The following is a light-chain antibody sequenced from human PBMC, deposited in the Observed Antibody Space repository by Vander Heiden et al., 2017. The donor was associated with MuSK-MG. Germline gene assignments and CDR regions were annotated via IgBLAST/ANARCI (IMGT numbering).Light chain of an antibody. CDR2: DNS. CDR3: GTWDSSLSAV. CDR1: SSNIGNNY. J-gene: IGLJ2*01. V-gene: IGLV1-51*01. Sequence: QSVLTQPPSVSAAPGQTVTIPCSGGSSNIGNNYVSWYQQFPGTAPKLLIYDNSQRPSGIPDRFSGSKSGTSATLGITGLQTGDEADYYCGTWDSSLSAVFGGGTKLTVL.